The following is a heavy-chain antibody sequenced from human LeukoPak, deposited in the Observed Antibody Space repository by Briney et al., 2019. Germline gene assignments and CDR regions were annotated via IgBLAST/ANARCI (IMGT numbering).Heavy chain of an antibody. CDR1: GFTFSRYE. J-gene: IGHJ4*02. CDR3: DRGVFVGAADY. CDR2: INQEGSEK. Sequence: GGSLRLSCAASGFTFSRYEMNWVRQAPHRGPERGANINQEGSEKHYVDSEKGRFTISRDNAKTSLFLHMNSQRVEHTTVFYFDRGVFVGAADYWGQGTLVTVSS. V-gene: IGHV3-7*01. D-gene: IGHD6-13*01.